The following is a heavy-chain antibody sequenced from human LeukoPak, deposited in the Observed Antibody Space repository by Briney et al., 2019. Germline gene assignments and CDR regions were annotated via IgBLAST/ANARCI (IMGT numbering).Heavy chain of an antibody. Sequence: SETLSLTCTVSGGSISTFDYYWSWIRQPPGKGLEWIGYISYSGSTYYNPSLKSRVTTSLDASKNQFSLKLSSVTAADTAVYYCARSWQQLGFDYWGQGTLVTVSS. V-gene: IGHV4-30-4*02. CDR1: GGSISTFDYY. J-gene: IGHJ4*02. CDR2: ISYSGST. CDR3: ARSWQQLGFDY. D-gene: IGHD6-13*01.